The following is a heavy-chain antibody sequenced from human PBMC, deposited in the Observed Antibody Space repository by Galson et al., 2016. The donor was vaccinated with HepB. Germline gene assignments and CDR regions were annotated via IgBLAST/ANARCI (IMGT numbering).Heavy chain of an antibody. CDR1: GGSVSSGRYY. J-gene: IGHJ4*02. V-gene: IGHV4-61*01. CDR2: VFYTGST. Sequence: SETLSLTCTVSGGSVSSGRYYWSWIRQSPGKGLEWIGYVFYTGSTTYNPSLKSRVTISADKSRNQFSLTLKSVTAADTAVYYCAREAVIVIPAPTHINQLLFDYWGQGTLVTVSS. D-gene: IGHD3-16*02. CDR3: AREAVIVIPAPTHINQLLFDY.